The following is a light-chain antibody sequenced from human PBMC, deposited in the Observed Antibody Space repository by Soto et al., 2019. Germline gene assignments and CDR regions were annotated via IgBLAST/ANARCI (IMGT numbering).Light chain of an antibody. J-gene: IGKJ2*01. CDR2: DAS. V-gene: IGKV3-11*01. CDR3: QQRHHWLRT. Sequence: EIVLTQSPATLSLSPGERATLSCRASQSVSYYLAWYQQKPVQAPRLLISDASNRATGVPARLSGSGSGTDFPLPISSLEPEDFAVYFCQQRHHWLRTFGPATKLEIK. CDR1: QSVSYY.